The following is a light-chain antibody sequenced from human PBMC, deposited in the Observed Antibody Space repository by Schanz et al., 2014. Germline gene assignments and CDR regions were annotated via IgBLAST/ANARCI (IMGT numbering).Light chain of an antibody. V-gene: IGKV3-20*01. CDR2: GAS. CDR1: QSVSSY. Sequence: EIVLTQSPATLSLSPGERATLSCRASQSVSSYLAWYQQKPGQAPRLLVYGASSRATGIPDRFSGSGSGTDFILIISRLEPEDFAVYYCQEYGTSRAFGQGTKVEIK. J-gene: IGKJ1*01. CDR3: QEYGTSRA.